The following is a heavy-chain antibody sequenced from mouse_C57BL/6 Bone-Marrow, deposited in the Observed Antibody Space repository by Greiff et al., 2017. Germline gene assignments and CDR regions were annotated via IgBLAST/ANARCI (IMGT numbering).Heavy chain of an antibody. CDR2: IDPENGDT. Sequence: VQLQQSGAELVRPGASVKLSCTASGFNFKDDYMHWVKQRPEQGLEWIGGIDPENGDTEYASKFQGKATITADTSSNTAYMQLSSLTSEDTAVCYWTSFGQHGLGYAYWGQGTRVTVSA. V-gene: IGHV14-4*01. CDR1: GFNFKDDY. CDR3: TSFGQHGLGYAY. J-gene: IGHJ3*01. D-gene: IGHD3-2*01.